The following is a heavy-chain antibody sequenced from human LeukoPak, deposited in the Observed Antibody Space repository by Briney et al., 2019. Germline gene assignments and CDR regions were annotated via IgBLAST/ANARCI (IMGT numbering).Heavy chain of an antibody. V-gene: IGHV3-23*01. CDR2: IFPSGGEI. Sequence: GGSLRLSCAASGFTFSTFAMIWVRQPPGKGLEWVSSIFPSGGEIHYADSVRGRFTISRDNSKGTLSLQMNSLRAEDTAVYYCAKDPTDFDSSGQTYFDYWGQGTLVTVSS. CDR1: GFTFSTFA. J-gene: IGHJ4*02. D-gene: IGHD3-22*01. CDR3: AKDPTDFDSSGQTYFDY.